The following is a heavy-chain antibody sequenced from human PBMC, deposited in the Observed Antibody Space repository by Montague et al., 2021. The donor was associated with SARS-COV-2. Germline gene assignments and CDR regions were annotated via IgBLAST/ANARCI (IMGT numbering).Heavy chain of an antibody. CDR3: ARGLGRPGTIFGVALY. CDR1: GGSISSSSNY. D-gene: IGHD3-3*01. J-gene: IGHJ4*02. Sequence: ETLSLTCTVSGGSISSSSNYWGWIRQPPGKGLQWIGGINHSGSTNYNSSLNSRGTISLDTSKNQFSLKLTSVSAADTAVYYCARGLGRPGTIFGVALYWGQGTLVTVSS. CDR2: INHSGST. V-gene: IGHV4-39*07.